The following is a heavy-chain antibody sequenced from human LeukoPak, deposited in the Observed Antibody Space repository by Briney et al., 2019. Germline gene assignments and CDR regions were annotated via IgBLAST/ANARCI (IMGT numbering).Heavy chain of an antibody. CDR3: ARDSFEGPDY. CDR1: GFTFSDYY. J-gene: IGHJ4*02. CDR2: ISSSGSTV. Sequence: GGSLRLSCAASGFTFSDYYMSWIRQAPGKGLEWVSSISSSGSTVYYANSVKGRFTISRDNAKNSLYLQMNSLRAEDTAVYYCARDSFEGPDYWGQGTLVTVSS. V-gene: IGHV3-11*01.